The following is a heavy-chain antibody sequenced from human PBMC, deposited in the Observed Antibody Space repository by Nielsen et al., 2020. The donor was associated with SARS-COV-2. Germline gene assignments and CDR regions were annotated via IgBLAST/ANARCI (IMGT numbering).Heavy chain of an antibody. CDR1: GGSFSGYY. Sequence: SDTLSLTCAVYGGSFSGYYWSWIRQPPGKGLEWIGEINHSGSTNYNPSLKSRVTISVDTSKNQFSLKLSSVTAADTAVYYCARRRYCSSTSCPPGYYYYYGMDVWGQGTTVTVSS. CDR2: INHSGST. CDR3: ARRRYCSSTSCPPGYYYYYGMDV. V-gene: IGHV4-34*01. J-gene: IGHJ6*02. D-gene: IGHD2-2*01.